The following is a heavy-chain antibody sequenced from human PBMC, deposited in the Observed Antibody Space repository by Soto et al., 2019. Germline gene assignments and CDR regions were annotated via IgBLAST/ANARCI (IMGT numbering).Heavy chain of an antibody. V-gene: IGHV1-69*19. D-gene: IGHD3-10*01. CDR2: ISPMFGAA. CDR1: GGTFNTYA. CDR3: AREVQVHTPAFVY. J-gene: IGHJ4*02. Sequence: QVQLVQSGAEMKKPGSSVKVSCQSSGGTFNTYAMNWVRQAPGQGPEWMGDISPMFGAANYAPKFQGRATITSAESTGTSYMHLSSLTSEDTALYFCAREVQVHTPAFVYWGQGTLVIVSS.